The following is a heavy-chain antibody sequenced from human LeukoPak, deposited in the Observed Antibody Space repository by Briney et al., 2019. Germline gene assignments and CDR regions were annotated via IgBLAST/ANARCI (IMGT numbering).Heavy chain of an antibody. CDR2: IYSSGST. V-gene: IGHV4-39*01. D-gene: IGHD5-18*01. CDR1: GGSISSSSYY. J-gene: IGHJ4*02. Sequence: SETLSLTCSVSGGSISSSSYYWGWIRQPPGKGLEWIGSIYSSGSTYYNPSLKGRITISLDTSKNQFSLRLSSVTAADTAVYYCARGRGYNYGDFDYWGQGTLVTVSS. CDR3: ARGRGYNYGDFDY.